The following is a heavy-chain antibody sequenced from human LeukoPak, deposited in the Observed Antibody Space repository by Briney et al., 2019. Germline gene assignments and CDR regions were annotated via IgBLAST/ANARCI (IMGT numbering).Heavy chain of an antibody. V-gene: IGHV1-69*01. D-gene: IGHD3-22*01. Sequence: SVKVSCKASGGTFGSYAISWVRQAPGQGLEWMGGIIPIFGTANYAQKFQGKVTITADESTSTAYMELSSLRSEDTAVYYCVRGWDYDSGGRPTAYVYWGQGTLVTVSS. CDR2: IIPIFGTA. CDR3: VRGWDYDSGGRPTAYVY. CDR1: GGTFGSYA. J-gene: IGHJ4*02.